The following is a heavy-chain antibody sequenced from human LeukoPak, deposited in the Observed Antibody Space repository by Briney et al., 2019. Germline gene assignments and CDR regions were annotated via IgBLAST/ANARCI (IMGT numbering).Heavy chain of an antibody. CDR3: AXAPGHYYDSSGYQYYFDY. Sequence: GGSLRLSCAASGFTFSSYGMSWVRQAPGKGLEWVSGISGSGGSTYYADSVKGRFTISRDNSKNTLYLQMNSLRAEDTAVYYXAXAPGHYYDSSGYQYYFDYWGQGTLVTVSS. D-gene: IGHD3-22*01. CDR2: ISGSGGST. CDR1: GFTFSSYG. V-gene: IGHV3-23*01. J-gene: IGHJ4*02.